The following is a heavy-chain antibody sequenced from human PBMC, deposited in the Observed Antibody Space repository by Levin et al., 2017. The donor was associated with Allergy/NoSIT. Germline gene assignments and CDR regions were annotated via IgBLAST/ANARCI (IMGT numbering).Heavy chain of an antibody. CDR1: GGTFSSYA. CDR3: AREGGSIGGWLQLSDYYYDGMDV. CDR2: IIPIFGTA. Sequence: PGASVKVSCKASGGTFSSYAISWVRQAPGQGLEWMGGIIPIFGTANYAQKFQGRVTITADESTSTAYMELSSLRSEDTAVYYCAREGGSIGGWLQLSDYYYDGMDVWGQGTTVTVSS. D-gene: IGHD5-24*01. J-gene: IGHJ6*02. V-gene: IGHV1-69*13.